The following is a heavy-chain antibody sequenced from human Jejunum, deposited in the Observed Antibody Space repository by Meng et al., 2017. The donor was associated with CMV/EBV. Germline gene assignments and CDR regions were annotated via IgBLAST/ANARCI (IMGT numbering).Heavy chain of an antibody. Sequence: QAQLVQSGGGGKKPGASVKVSCKASGYTFTNYGITWVRQAPGQGLEWMGWINAYNGDTNYAQTLQGRVTMTTDTSTSTAYMELRSLRSDDTAVYYCARVEVGITSGDYWGQGTLVTVSS. D-gene: IGHD1-26*01. V-gene: IGHV1-18*01. CDR2: INAYNGDT. CDR3: ARVEVGITSGDY. J-gene: IGHJ4*02. CDR1: GYTFTNYG.